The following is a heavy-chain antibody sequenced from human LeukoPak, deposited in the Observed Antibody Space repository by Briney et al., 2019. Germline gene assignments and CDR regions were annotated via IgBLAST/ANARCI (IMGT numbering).Heavy chain of an antibody. J-gene: IGHJ2*01. CDR3: ARLAGWYFDL. V-gene: IGHV3-53*01. CDR2: IYSGGTI. Sequence: PGGSLRLSCAASGFTVSSNYMSWVRQAPGKGLEWVSVIYSGGTIYYADSVKGRFTISRDNSKNTLYLQMNSLRAEDTAVYYCARLAGWYFDLWGRGTLVTVSS. CDR1: GFTVSSNY. D-gene: IGHD6-19*01.